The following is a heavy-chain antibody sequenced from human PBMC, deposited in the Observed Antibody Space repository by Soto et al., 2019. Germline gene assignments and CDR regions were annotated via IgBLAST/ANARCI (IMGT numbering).Heavy chain of an antibody. J-gene: IGHJ3*02. V-gene: IGHV3-30*03. Sequence: GGSLRLSCAASGFTFSSYGMYWVRQAPGKRLERVSDISKNRSNKYYADTVKGRFTISRDNAKNTLYLQMNRLRAEDTAVYYCARDGCSGGSCYSGGDDAFDIWGQGTMVTVSS. CDR3: ARDGCSGGSCYSGGDDAFDI. CDR1: GFTFSSYG. D-gene: IGHD2-15*01. CDR2: ISKNRSNK.